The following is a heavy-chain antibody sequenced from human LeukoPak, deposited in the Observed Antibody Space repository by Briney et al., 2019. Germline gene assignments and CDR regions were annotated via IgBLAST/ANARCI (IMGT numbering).Heavy chain of an antibody. D-gene: IGHD2-2*02. CDR2: ISYDGSNK. CDR3: AKEFDIVVVPAAIEYFDY. J-gene: IGHJ4*02. CDR1: GFTFSSYG. V-gene: IGHV3-30*18. Sequence: GGSLRLSCAASGFTFSSYGMHWVRQAPGKGLEWVAVISYDGSNKYYADSVKGRFTISRDNSKNTLYLQMNSLRAEDTAVYYCAKEFDIVVVPAAIEYFDYWGQGTLVTVSS.